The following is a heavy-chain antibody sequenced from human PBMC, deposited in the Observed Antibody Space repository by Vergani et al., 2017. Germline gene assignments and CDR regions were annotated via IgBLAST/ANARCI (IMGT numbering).Heavy chain of an antibody. CDR1: GFTFSSYA. CDR2: ISGSGGST. Sequence: EVQLVESGGGLVQPGGSLRLSCAASGFTFSSYAMSWVRQAPGKGLEWVSAISGSGGSTYYADSVKGRFTISRDNSKNTLYLQMNSLRAEDTAVYYGAREVYYDFWGGRMGEYYFDYWGQGTLVTVSS. D-gene: IGHD3-3*01. CDR3: AREVYYDFWGGRMGEYYFDY. V-gene: IGHV3-23*04. J-gene: IGHJ4*02.